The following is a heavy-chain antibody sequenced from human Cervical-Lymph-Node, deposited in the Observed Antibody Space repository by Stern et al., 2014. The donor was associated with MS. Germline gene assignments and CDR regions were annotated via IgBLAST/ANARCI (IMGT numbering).Heavy chain of an antibody. D-gene: IGHD2-2*01. J-gene: IGHJ5*02. V-gene: IGHV4-30-4*01. CDR3: ASANCSSTSCPNWFDP. CDR1: GGSISSGDYY. Sequence: MQLVESGPGLVKPSQTLSLTCTVSGGSISSGDYYWSWIRQPPVKCLEWIGYIYYSGSTYYNPSLKSRVTISVDTSKNQFSLKLSSVTAADTAVYYCASANCSSTSCPNWFDPWGQGTLVTVSS. CDR2: IYYSGST.